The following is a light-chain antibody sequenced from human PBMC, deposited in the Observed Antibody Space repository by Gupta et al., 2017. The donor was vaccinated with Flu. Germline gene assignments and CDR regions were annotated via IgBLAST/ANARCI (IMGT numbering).Light chain of an antibody. V-gene: IGKV1-39*01. CDR2: AAS. Sequence: DIQMTQSPSSLSASVGDRVTITCRASQSISSYLNWYQQKPGKAPKLLIYAASSLQSGVPSRFSGSGSGTDFTLTISMLQPEDFATYYCQQSDSNPLTFGGGTKVEIK. CDR3: QQSDSNPLT. J-gene: IGKJ4*01. CDR1: QSISSY.